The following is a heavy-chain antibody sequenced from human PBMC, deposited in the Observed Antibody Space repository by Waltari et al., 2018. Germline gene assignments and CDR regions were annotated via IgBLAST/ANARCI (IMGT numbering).Heavy chain of an antibody. D-gene: IGHD1-26*01. CDR2: INNAMNGEIT. J-gene: IGHJ4*02. CDR1: GFTFSRYG. CDR3: VRPFKWTFDH. Sequence: VQLVESGGGLVQPGWSLRLSCAASGFTFSRYGMNWVRQAAGTGLGWISYINNAMNGEITSSGDTVKGRFTISRDNVKNSLYLQINSLKAADTAMFFCVRPFKWTFDHWGQGTPVTVSS. V-gene: IGHV3-48*04.